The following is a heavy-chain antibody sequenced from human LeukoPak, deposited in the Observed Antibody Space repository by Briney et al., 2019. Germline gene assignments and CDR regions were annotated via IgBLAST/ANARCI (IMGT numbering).Heavy chain of an antibody. CDR1: GFSVSSNY. J-gene: IGHJ4*02. Sequence: PGGSLRLSCAASGFSVSSNYMGWVRQAPGKGLEWVSVIYSGGSTYYADSVKGRFTISRDNSKNTLYLQMNSLRAEDTAVYYCARDRVRGYFDYWGQGTLVTVSS. V-gene: IGHV3-53*01. CDR3: ARDRVRGYFDY. CDR2: IYSGGST.